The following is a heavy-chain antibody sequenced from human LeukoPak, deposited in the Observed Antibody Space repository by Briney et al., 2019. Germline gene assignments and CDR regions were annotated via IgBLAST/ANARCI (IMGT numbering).Heavy chain of an antibody. CDR1: GFTVTNND. CDR2: IKQIKQDGSEK. CDR3: ARDRVGGFDM. J-gene: IGHJ3*02. D-gene: IGHD1-26*01. V-gene: IGHV3-7*05. Sequence: GGSLRLSCAASGFTVTNNDMNWVRQAPGKGLEWVANIKQIKQDGSEKDYVDSVKGRFSISRDNAKNSLYLQMNSLRAEDTAVYYCARDRVGGFDMWGQGTMVTVSS.